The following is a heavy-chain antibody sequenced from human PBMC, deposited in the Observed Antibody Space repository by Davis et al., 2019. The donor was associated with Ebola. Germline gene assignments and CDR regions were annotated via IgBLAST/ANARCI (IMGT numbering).Heavy chain of an antibody. CDR3: VKDTSSVWFDV. Sequence: GESLKISCAASGFVFRNYVMSWVRQAPGKGLEWVSTLGTSADTYYADSVKGRFTISRDNSKNTLYLQMNGLRVEDTAIYYCVKDTSSVWFDVWGQGTTVTVSS. CDR1: GFVFRNYV. V-gene: IGHV3-23*01. CDR2: LGTSADT. J-gene: IGHJ3*01. D-gene: IGHD6-19*01.